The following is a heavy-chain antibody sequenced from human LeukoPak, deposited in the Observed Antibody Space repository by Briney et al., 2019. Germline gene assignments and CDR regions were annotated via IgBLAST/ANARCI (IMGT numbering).Heavy chain of an antibody. Sequence: PGGSLRLSCAASGFTFSSYGMNWVRQAPGKGLEWVSYISSSSSTIYYADSVKGRFTISRDNAKNSLYLQMNSLRAEDTAVYYCARVRGSTYFYYMDVWGKGTTVTVSS. V-gene: IGHV3-48*01. D-gene: IGHD3-10*01. CDR1: GFTFSSYG. CDR2: ISSSSSTI. CDR3: ARVRGSTYFYYMDV. J-gene: IGHJ6*03.